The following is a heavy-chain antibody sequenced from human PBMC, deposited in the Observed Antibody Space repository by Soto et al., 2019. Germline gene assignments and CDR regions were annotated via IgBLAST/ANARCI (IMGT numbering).Heavy chain of an antibody. J-gene: IGHJ5*02. CDR3: ALIKDCTRTDCYLASFDP. V-gene: IGHV2-26*01. CDR1: GFSLSNTRLG. Sequence: QVTLKESGPVVVKPTETLTLTCTVSGFSLSNTRLGVSWIRQPPGNALEWLAHIFSNDEKSFSTSLKNRLTISKDTSKSQVVLTMTNMDPVDSATYYCALIKDCTRTDCYLASFDPWGQGTLVTVSS. D-gene: IGHD2-2*01. CDR2: IFSNDEK.